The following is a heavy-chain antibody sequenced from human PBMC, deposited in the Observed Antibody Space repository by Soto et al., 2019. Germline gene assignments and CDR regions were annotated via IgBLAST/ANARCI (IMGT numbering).Heavy chain of an antibody. D-gene: IGHD2-2*01. CDR2: IYSGGST. V-gene: IGHV3-53*01. CDR3: ATAGYYALYYYGMDV. Sequence: GGSLRLSCAASRFTVSSNYMSWVRQAPGKGLEWVSVIYSGGSTYYADSVKGRFTISRDNSKNTLYLQMNSLRAEDTAVYYCATAGYYALYYYGMDVWGQGTTVTVSS. J-gene: IGHJ6*02. CDR1: RFTVSSNY.